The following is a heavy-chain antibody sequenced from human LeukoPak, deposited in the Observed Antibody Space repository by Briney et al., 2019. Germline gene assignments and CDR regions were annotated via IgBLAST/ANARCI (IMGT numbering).Heavy chain of an antibody. CDR1: VCTFSSYC. J-gene: IGHJ4*02. CDR2: ISTEGSIT. V-gene: IGHV3-74*01. Sequence: GGALRLSCAASVCTFSSYCMHWVRQAPGKGAVLVSRISTEGSITTYADSVKGRFTISRDNAKNTLYLQMNSLRDDDTAVYYCTRDSYSGSYGYWGQGTLVTVSS. CDR3: TRDSYSGSYGY. D-gene: IGHD1-26*01.